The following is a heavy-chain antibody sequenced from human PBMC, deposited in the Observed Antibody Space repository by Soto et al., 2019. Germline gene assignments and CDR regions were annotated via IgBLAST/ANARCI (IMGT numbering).Heavy chain of an antibody. J-gene: IGHJ3*02. CDR3: ARDRDSSGSDAFEI. CDR2: IWYDGSNK. Sequence: GGSLRLSCAASGFTFSSYGMHWVRQAPGKGLERVAVIWYDGSNKYYADSVKGRFTISRDNSKNTLYLQMNSLRAEDTAVYYCARDRDSSGSDAFEIWGQGTMVTVSS. CDR1: GFTFSSYG. V-gene: IGHV3-33*01. D-gene: IGHD3-22*01.